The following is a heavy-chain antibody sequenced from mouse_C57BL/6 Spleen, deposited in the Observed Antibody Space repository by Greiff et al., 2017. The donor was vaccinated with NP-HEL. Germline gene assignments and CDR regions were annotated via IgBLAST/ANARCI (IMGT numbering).Heavy chain of an antibody. Sequence: EVMLVESGGDLVKPGGSLKLSCAASGFTFSSYGLSWVRQTLDKTLEWVATISSGGSYTYYPDSVKGRFTISRAHAKNHLYLQLSSLKSEHTAMYYCTRRSAGNYFDYWGQGTTLTVSS. CDR1: GFTFSSYG. V-gene: IGHV5-6*02. J-gene: IGHJ2*01. CDR3: TRRSAGNYFDY. CDR2: ISSGGSYT. D-gene: IGHD1-1*02.